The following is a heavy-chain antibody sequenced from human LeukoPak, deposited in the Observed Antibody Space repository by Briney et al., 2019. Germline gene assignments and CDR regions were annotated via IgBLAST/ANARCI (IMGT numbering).Heavy chain of an antibody. CDR3: AAAAGDY. CDR1: GGSISSSSYY. Sequence: PSETLSLTCTVSGGSISSSSYYRGWIRQPPGKGLEWIGSIYYSGSTYYNPSLKSRVTISVYTSKNQFSLKLSSVTAADTAVYYCAAAAGDYWGQGTLVTVSS. V-gene: IGHV4-39*01. CDR2: IYYSGST. D-gene: IGHD6-13*01. J-gene: IGHJ4*02.